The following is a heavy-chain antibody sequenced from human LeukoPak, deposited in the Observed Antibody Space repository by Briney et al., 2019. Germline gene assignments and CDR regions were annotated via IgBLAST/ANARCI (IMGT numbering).Heavy chain of an antibody. CDR3: ARDGDTEHNAFDI. D-gene: IGHD2-21*01. CDR2: ITPNSGGT. CDR1: GYTFTDFY. V-gene: IGHV1-2*02. Sequence: ASVKVSCKASGYTFTDFYIHWMRQAPGQGLEWMGWITPNSGGTIYGQKFQGRVTLTRDTSTSTAYMELSRLRSDDTAVYYCARDGDTEHNAFDIWGQGTMVTVSS. J-gene: IGHJ3*02.